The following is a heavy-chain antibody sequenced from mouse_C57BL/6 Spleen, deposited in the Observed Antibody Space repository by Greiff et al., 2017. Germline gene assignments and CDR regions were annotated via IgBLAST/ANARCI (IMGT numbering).Heavy chain of an antibody. CDR3: ARLYDYEIAY. Sequence: VQLQQSGPELVKPGASVKISCKASGYTFTDYYMNWVKQSHGKSLEWIGDIDPNNGGTSYNQKFKGKATLTVDKSSRTAYMELRSLTSEDSAVYYCARLYDYEIAYWSQGTLVSVSA. CDR2: IDPNNGGT. CDR1: GYTFTDYY. D-gene: IGHD2-4*01. V-gene: IGHV1-26*01. J-gene: IGHJ3*01.